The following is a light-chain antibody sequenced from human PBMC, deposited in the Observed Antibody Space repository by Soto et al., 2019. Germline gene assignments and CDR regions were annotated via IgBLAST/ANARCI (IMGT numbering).Light chain of an antibody. J-gene: IGKJ5*01. CDR1: QAISSY. CDR3: QQLNSYPIT. CDR2: AAS. V-gene: IGKV1-9*01. Sequence: DIQLTQAPSFLSASAGDRVSITCLASQAISSYLAWYQQKPGRAPKLLIYAASTLQSGVPSRFSGSGSGTEFTLTITSLQPEDFATYYCQQLNSYPITCGQGTRLEIK.